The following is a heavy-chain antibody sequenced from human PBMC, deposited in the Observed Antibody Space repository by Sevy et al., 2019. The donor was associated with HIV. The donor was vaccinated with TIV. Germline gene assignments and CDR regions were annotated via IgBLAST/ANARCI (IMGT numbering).Heavy chain of an antibody. V-gene: IGHV3-33*01. J-gene: IGHJ4*02. D-gene: IGHD4-17*01. CDR1: GFTFSTYG. Sequence: GGSLRLSCAASGFTFSTYGMHWVRKAPGKGLEWVAVIWFDGSNTYYADSVKGRFTISRDIAKNTLHLQMNSLRVEDTAVYYCARDLEFYDYGDYGPAFMPDYWGQGTLVTVSS. CDR3: ARDLEFYDYGDYGPAFMPDY. CDR2: IWFDGSNT.